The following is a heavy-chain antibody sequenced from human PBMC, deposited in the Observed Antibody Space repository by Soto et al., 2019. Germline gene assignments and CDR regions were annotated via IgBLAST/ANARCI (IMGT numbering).Heavy chain of an antibody. V-gene: IGHV4-34*01. J-gene: IGHJ6*02. CDR3: ARVSRGISAWGYYYYYGLDV. D-gene: IGHD7-27*01. CDR2: INHSGST. Sequence: QVQLQQWGAGLLKPSETLSLTCAVSGGSFSGSYWSWIRQSAGKGLEWIGEINHSGSTNYNPSLESLVTISLDPSKYQFSLKLNSVAAADTAVYYCARVSRGISAWGYYYYYGLDVWGQGTTVTVSS. CDR1: GGSFSGSY.